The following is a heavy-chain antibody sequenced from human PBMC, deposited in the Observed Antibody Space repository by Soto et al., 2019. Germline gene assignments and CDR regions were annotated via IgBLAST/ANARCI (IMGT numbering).Heavy chain of an antibody. Sequence: QVQLQQWGAGLLKPSETLSLTCAVYGGSFSGYYWSWIRQPPGKGLEWIGEINHSGSTNYNPSLKSRVTISVDTSKNQFALKLSSVTAADTAVYYCARGPYSRRWFDPWGQGTLVTVSS. D-gene: IGHD1-26*01. CDR2: INHSGST. CDR3: ARGPYSRRWFDP. V-gene: IGHV4-34*01. J-gene: IGHJ5*02. CDR1: GGSFSGYY.